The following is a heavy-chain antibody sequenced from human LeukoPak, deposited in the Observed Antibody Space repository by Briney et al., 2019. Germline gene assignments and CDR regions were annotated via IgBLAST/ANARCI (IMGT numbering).Heavy chain of an antibody. CDR3: ARDGTGTTPGAFDI. Sequence: SETLSLTCTVSGGSISSGSYYWSRIRQPAGKGLEWIGRTYTSGSTNYNPSLKSRVTISVDTSKNQFSLKPSSGTAADTAVYYCARDGTGTTPGAFDIWGQGTMVTVSS. V-gene: IGHV4-61*02. CDR2: TYTSGST. D-gene: IGHD1-7*01. CDR1: GGSISSGSYY. J-gene: IGHJ3*02.